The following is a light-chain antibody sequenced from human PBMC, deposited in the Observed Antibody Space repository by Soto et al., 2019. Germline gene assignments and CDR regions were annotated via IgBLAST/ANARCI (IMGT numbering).Light chain of an antibody. CDR1: TGAVTSGYY. CDR3: LLYDGGAWV. V-gene: IGLV7-43*01. J-gene: IGLJ3*02. Sequence: QTVVTQEPSLTVSPGGTVTLTCASSTGAVTSGYYPSWFQQKPGQAPRALIYSTSNKNSWTPARFSGSLLGGKAALTLSGVQPEDEADYYCLLYDGGAWVFGGGTKLTVL. CDR2: STS.